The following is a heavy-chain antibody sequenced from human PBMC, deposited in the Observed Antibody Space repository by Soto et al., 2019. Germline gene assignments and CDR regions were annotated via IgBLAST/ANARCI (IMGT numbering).Heavy chain of an antibody. J-gene: IGHJ4*02. V-gene: IGHV1-8*01. D-gene: IGHD4-17*01. CDR1: GYTLTSHD. CDR2: MNPNSGNT. CDR3: ARWDYGDYARFDY. Sequence: GASVKVSCKASGYTLTSHDINWVRQATGQGLEWMGWMNPNSGNTGYAQKFQGRVTMTRNTSISTAYMELSSLRSEDTAVYYCARWDYGDYARFDYWGQGTLVTVSS.